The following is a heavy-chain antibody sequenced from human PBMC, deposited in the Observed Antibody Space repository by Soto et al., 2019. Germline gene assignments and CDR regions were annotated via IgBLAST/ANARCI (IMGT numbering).Heavy chain of an antibody. CDR1: GFSLGPYW. Sequence: EVQLVESGGGLVQPGGSLRLSCAASGFSLGPYWMHWVRQVPGKGLVWVARINGDGSTTNYADSVKGRVTISRDNAKNTLYRQMNSLSAVDTAVYHCARAQMAGEYWGQGTLVTVSS. D-gene: IGHD2-8*01. V-gene: IGHV3-74*01. CDR2: INGDGSTT. CDR3: ARAQMAGEY. J-gene: IGHJ4*02.